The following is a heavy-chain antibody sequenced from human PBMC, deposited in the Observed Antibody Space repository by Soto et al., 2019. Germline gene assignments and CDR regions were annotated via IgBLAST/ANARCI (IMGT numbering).Heavy chain of an antibody. D-gene: IGHD5-18*01. V-gene: IGHV1-8*01. Sequence: QVQLVQSGAEVKKPGASVKVSCKASGYTFTSYDINWVRQATGQGLEWMGWMNPNSGNTGYAQKFQGRVAMTRNTSISTAYMELSSLRSEDTAVYYCARGLLRWEYSYGIGGPWGQGTLVTVSS. CDR3: ARGLLRWEYSYGIGGP. CDR2: MNPNSGNT. CDR1: GYTFTSYD. J-gene: IGHJ5*02.